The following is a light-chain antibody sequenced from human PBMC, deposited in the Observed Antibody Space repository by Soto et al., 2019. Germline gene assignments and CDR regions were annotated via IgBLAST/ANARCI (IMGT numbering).Light chain of an antibody. V-gene: IGKV1-5*03. CDR2: KAS. CDR3: QQYNSYPRT. Sequence: DIQMTQSPSTLSASVGDRVTSTCRASQSISSGLAWYQQKPGKAPKLLIYKASSLESGVLSRFSGSGSGTEFTLTISSLQPDDFATYYCQQYNSYPRTFGQGTKVEIK. CDR1: QSISSG. J-gene: IGKJ1*01.